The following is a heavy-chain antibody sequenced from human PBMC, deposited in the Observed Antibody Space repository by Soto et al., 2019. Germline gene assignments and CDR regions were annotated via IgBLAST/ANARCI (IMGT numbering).Heavy chain of an antibody. D-gene: IGHD3-22*01. J-gene: IGHJ4*02. CDR1: GFTFSSYG. CDR3: ARGYYYDSSGYLPLDY. CDR2: IWYDGSNK. Sequence: GGSLRLSCAASGFTFSSYGMHWVRQAPGKGLEWVAVIWYDGSNKYYADSVKGRFTISRDNSKNTLYLQMNSLRAEDTAVYYCARGYYYDSSGYLPLDYWGQGTLVTVSS. V-gene: IGHV3-33*01.